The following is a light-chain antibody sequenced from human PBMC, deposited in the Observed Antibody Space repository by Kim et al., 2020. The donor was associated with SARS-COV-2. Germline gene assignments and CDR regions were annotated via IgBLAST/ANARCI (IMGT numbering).Light chain of an antibody. J-gene: IGLJ2*01. V-gene: IGLV1-36*01. CDR3: AAWDDSLNGHVV. Sequence: QSVLTQPPSVSEAPRQRVTISCSGSSSNIGNNAVNWYQQLPGKAPQLLIYYNDLLPSGVSDRFSASKSGTSASLAILGLQSEDEADYFCAAWDDSLNGHVVFGGGTQLTVL. CDR1: SSNIGNNA. CDR2: YND.